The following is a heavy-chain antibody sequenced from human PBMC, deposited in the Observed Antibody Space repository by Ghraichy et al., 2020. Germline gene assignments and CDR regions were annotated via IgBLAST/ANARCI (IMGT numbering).Heavy chain of an antibody. D-gene: IGHD3-16*01. CDR3: AKFPTTAYDYDVPS. CDR1: GFTFSSYA. Sequence: LSLTCAASGFTFSSYAMSWARQAPGKGLEWVSAISGSGGSTYYADSVKGRFTISRDNSKNTLYLQMNSLRAEDTAVYYCAKFPTTAYDYDVPSWGQGTLVTVSS. CDR2: ISGSGGST. V-gene: IGHV3-23*01. J-gene: IGHJ4*02.